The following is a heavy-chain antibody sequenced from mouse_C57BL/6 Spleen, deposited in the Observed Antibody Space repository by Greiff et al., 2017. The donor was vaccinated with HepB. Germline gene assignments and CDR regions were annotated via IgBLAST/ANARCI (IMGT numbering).Heavy chain of an antibody. Sequence: VQLQQSGAELVKPGASVKISCKASGYAFSRYWMNWVKQRPGKGLEWIGQTYPGDGGTNYNGKFKGKATLTADKSSSTAYMQLSSPTSEDSAVYFCARGGSYAMDYWGQGTSVTVSS. J-gene: IGHJ4*01. CDR2: TYPGDGGT. V-gene: IGHV1-80*01. CDR1: GYAFSRYW. CDR3: ARGGSYAMDY.